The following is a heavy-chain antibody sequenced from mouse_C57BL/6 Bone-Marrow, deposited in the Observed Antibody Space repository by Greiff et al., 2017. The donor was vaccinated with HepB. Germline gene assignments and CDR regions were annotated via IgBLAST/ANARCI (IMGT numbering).Heavy chain of an antibody. CDR2: IYPGDGDT. CDR1: GYAFSSSW. Sequence: VQLQQSGPELVKPGASVKISCKASGYAFSSSWMNWVKQRPGKGLEWIGRIYPGDGDTNYNGKFKGKATLTADKSSSTAYMQLSSLTSEDSAVYFCAKYDYYARDYWGQGTSVTVSS. J-gene: IGHJ4*01. CDR3: AKYDYYARDY. V-gene: IGHV1-82*01. D-gene: IGHD2-10*02.